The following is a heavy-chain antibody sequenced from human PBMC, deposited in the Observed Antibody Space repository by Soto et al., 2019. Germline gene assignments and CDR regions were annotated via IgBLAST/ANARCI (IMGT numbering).Heavy chain of an antibody. CDR3: ARHPYSGYDFDY. CDR2: IFYSGST. Sequence: SETLSITCTVSGDSIGSSSYYWGWIRQPPGKGLEWIGSIFYSGSTYYNPSLKSRVTISVDTSKNQFSLKLSSVTAADTAVYYCARHPYSGYDFDYWGQGTLVTVSS. J-gene: IGHJ4*02. V-gene: IGHV4-39*01. D-gene: IGHD5-12*01. CDR1: GDSIGSSSYY.